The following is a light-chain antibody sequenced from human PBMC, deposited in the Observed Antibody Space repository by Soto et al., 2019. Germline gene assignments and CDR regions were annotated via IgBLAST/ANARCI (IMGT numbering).Light chain of an antibody. CDR2: EVT. CDR1: SSDVGVYDF. V-gene: IGLV2-14*01. Sequence: QSALTQPASVSGSPGQSITISCTGTSSDVGVYDFVSWYRQHPGKAPKLLIYEVTNRPSGVSPRFSGSKSANTASLTISGLQVEDEADYYCSSHTSSASVVFGGGTKLTVL. J-gene: IGLJ2*01. CDR3: SSHTSSASVV.